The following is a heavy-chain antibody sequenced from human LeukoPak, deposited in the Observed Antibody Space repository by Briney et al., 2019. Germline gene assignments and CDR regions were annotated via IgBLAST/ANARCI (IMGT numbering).Heavy chain of an antibody. CDR3: ARDPLNGALDI. J-gene: IGHJ3*02. CDR2: MNPDGSAI. Sequence: PGGSLRLSCTASGFSFSDSWMSWVRQLPGKGLEWLADMNPDGSAIVYVDSVKGRFTVSRNNAKNSLYLQMDGLRAEDTAVYYCARDPLNGALDIWGQGTLVTVSS. CDR1: GFSFSDSW. V-gene: IGHV3-7*01.